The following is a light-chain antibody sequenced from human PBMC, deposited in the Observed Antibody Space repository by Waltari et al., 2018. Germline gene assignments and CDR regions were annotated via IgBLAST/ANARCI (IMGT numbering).Light chain of an antibody. J-gene: IGKJ2*02. V-gene: IGKV3-15*01. CDR2: GAS. CDR1: QSITSN. Sequence: VMTQFPATLSLSPGDSATPFCRASQSITSNLAWYQQKPGQAPRLLMYGASIRAPGIPARVSGSGSGTEFTLTISSLQSEDFAVYYCHQYNNWPGTFGQGTKLEIK. CDR3: HQYNNWPGT.